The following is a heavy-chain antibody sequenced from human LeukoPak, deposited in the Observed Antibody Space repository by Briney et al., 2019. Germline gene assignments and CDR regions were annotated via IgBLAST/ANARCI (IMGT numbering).Heavy chain of an antibody. CDR2: INHSGVT. D-gene: IGHD2/OR15-2a*01. CDR3: AKLSSRSG. Sequence: SETLSLTCAVSGASFSDYYWSWVRQSPGRGLEWIGEINHSGVTHYNPSLKSRVTMSADTSKNQFSLNLTSLTAADSAVYYCAKLSSRSGWGQGTLVTVSS. CDR1: GASFSDYY. V-gene: IGHV4-34*01. J-gene: IGHJ4*02.